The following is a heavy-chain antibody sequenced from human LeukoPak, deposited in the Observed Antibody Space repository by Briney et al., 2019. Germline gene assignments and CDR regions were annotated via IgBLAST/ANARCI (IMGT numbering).Heavy chain of an antibody. J-gene: IGHJ4*02. D-gene: IGHD6-19*01. V-gene: IGHV1-2*02. CDR1: GYTFTDYY. Sequence: GASVKVSCKASGYTFTDYYMHWLRQAPGQGLEWMGWINPNSGGTNYAQKLQGRVTMTTDTSTSTAYMELRSLRSDDTAVYYCARAEGLAPGYSSGWYEDYWGQGTLVTVSS. CDR2: INPNSGGT. CDR3: ARAEGLAPGYSSGWYEDY.